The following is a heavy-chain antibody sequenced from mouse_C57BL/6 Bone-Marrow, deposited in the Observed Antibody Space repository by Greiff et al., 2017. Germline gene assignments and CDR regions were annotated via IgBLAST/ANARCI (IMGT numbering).Heavy chain of an antibody. CDR1: GFTFSSYT. Sequence: EVQGVESGGGLVKPGGSLKLSCAASGFTFSSYTMSWVRQTPEKRLEWVATISGGGGNTYYPDSVTGRFTISRDNAKNTLYLHMSSLRSEDTALYYCARHSAYYSNYGFAYWGQGTLVTVSA. V-gene: IGHV5-9*01. J-gene: IGHJ3*01. D-gene: IGHD2-5*01. CDR2: ISGGGGNT. CDR3: ARHSAYYSNYGFAY.